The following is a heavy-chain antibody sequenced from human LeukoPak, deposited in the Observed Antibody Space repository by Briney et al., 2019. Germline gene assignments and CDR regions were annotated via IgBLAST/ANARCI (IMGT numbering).Heavy chain of an antibody. D-gene: IGHD3-3*01. V-gene: IGHV1-2*02. CDR3: TTDGTPSTNYDFWSGYHNWFDP. CDR2: INPNSGGP. Sequence: VASVTVSCKASGYTFTGYYMHWVRQAPGQGLEWMGWINPNSGGPNYAQKFQGRVTITRDTSISTAYMELSRLRSDDTAVYYCTTDGTPSTNYDFWSGYHNWFDPWGQGTLVTVSS. CDR1: GYTFTGYY. J-gene: IGHJ5*02.